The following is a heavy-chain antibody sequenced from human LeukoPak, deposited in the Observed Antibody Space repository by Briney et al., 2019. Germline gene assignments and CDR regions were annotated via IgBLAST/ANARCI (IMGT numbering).Heavy chain of an antibody. CDR2: IYPGDSDT. Sequence: GESLKISCKGSGYSFTSYWIAWVRPMPGKGLEWMGIIYPGDSDTRYSPSFQGQVIISADKSISTAYLQWSSLKASDTAMYYCARHLGPLKYSSIWLWGQGTLVTVSS. CDR3: ARHLGPLKYSSIWL. D-gene: IGHD6-13*01. V-gene: IGHV5-51*01. J-gene: IGHJ4*02. CDR1: GYSFTSYW.